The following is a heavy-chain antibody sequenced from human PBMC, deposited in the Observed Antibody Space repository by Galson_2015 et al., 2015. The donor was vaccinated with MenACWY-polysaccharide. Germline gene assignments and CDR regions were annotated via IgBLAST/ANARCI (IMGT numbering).Heavy chain of an antibody. CDR1: GGSISSYY. Sequence: ETLSLTCTVSGGSISSYYWGWIRQSPGKGLEWIGYMHTSGRSNYNPSLRSRVTISVDTSKNEFSLNLSSVTAADTAVYYCVAELFQAPFGWFDPWGEGAQVIVSS. V-gene: IGHV4-59*01. J-gene: IGHJ5*02. D-gene: IGHD3-16*01. CDR2: MHTSGRS. CDR3: VAELFQAPFGWFDP.